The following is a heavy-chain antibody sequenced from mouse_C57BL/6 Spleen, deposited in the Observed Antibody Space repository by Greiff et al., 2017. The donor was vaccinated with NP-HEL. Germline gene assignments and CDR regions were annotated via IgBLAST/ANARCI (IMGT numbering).Heavy chain of an antibody. CDR3: TTGDSNYPSFAY. CDR2: IDPENGDT. V-gene: IGHV14-4*01. Sequence: VQLQQSGAELVRPGASVKLSCTASGFNIKDDYMHWVKQRPEQGLEWIGWIDPENGDTEYASKFQGKATITADTSSNTAYLQLSSLTSEDTAVYYCTTGDSNYPSFAYWGQGTLVTVSA. J-gene: IGHJ3*01. CDR1: GFNIKDDY. D-gene: IGHD2-5*01.